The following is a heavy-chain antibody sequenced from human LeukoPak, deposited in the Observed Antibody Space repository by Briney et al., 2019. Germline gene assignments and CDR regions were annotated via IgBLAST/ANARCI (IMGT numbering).Heavy chain of an antibody. D-gene: IGHD1-26*01. J-gene: IGHJ2*01. CDR3: AKDRTVGASYWYFDL. Sequence: GGSLRLSCAASGFTFSSYGMHWVRQAPGKGLEWVAVISYDGSNKYYADSVKGRFTISRDNSKNTLYLQMNSLRAEDTAVYYCAKDRTVGASYWYFDLWGRGTLVTVSS. V-gene: IGHV3-30*18. CDR2: ISYDGSNK. CDR1: GFTFSSYG.